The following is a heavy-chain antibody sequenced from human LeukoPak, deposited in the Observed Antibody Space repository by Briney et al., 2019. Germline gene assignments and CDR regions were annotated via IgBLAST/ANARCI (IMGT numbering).Heavy chain of an antibody. D-gene: IGHD6-13*01. CDR2: IYSGGST. J-gene: IGHJ4*02. V-gene: IGHV3-53*01. CDR1: GFTVSSNY. CDR3: AVSSHMYSSSWYHFDY. Sequence: GGSLRLSCAASGFTVSSNYRSWVRRAPGKGLEWVSVIYSGGSTYYADSVKGRFTISRDKSKNTLYLQMNGLRAEDTAVYYCAVSSHMYSSSWYHFDYWGQGTLVTVSS.